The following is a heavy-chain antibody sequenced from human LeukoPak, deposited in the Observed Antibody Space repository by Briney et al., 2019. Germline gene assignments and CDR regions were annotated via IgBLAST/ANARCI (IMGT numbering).Heavy chain of an antibody. D-gene: IGHD3-3*01. CDR2: ISAYNGNT. J-gene: IGHJ6*03. Sequence: ASVKVSCKASGHTFTSYGISWVRQAPGQGLEWMGWISAYNGNTNYAQKFQGRVTMTTDTSTSTAYMELRSLRSDDTAVYYCARVYDPYYYYYYYMDVWGKGTTVTVSS. CDR3: ARVYDPYYYYYYYMDV. V-gene: IGHV1-18*01. CDR1: GHTFTSYG.